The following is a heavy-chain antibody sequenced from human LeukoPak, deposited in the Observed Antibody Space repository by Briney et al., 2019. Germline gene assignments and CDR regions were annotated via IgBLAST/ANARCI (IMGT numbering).Heavy chain of an antibody. J-gene: IGHJ6*02. CDR1: GGSISSYY. V-gene: IGHV4-4*07. CDR2: IYISGST. Sequence: SETPSLTCTVSGGSISSYYWSWIRQPAGKGLGWIGRIYISGSTNYNPSLKSRVTMSVDTSKNQFSLKLSSVTAADTAVYYCARQQLDRPLYYYYGMDVWGQGTTVTVSS. D-gene: IGHD1-1*01. CDR3: ARQQLDRPLYYYYGMDV.